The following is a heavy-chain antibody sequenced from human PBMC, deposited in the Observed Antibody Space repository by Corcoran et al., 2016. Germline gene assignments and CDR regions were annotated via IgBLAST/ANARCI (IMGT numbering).Heavy chain of an antibody. CDR3: ARGAGGAALGWGYGMDV. Sequence: QVQLVQSGAEVKNPGASVKVSCEASGYTFTSYYMHWVRQAPGQGLEWMGIINLSGGTTRYAQKFQGRVTMTRDTSTSTVYMELSSLRSEDTAVYYGARGAGGAALGWGYGMDVWGQGTTVTVSS. V-gene: IGHV1-46*01. J-gene: IGHJ6*02. CDR1: GYTFTSYY. D-gene: IGHD3-10*01. CDR2: INLSGGTT.